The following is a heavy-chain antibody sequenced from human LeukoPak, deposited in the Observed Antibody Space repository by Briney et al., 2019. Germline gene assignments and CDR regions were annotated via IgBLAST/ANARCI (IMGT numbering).Heavy chain of an antibody. V-gene: IGHV3-30*03. CDR2: ISYDGSNK. CDR3: ARGQWLVSHWYFDL. D-gene: IGHD6-19*01. CDR1: GFTFSSYD. Sequence: GRSLRLSCAASGFTFSSYDMHWVRQAPGKGLEWVTVISYDGSNKYYGDSVKGRFTISRDNAKNTLYLQMNSLRAEDTAVYYCARGQWLVSHWYFDLWGRGTLVTVSS. J-gene: IGHJ2*01.